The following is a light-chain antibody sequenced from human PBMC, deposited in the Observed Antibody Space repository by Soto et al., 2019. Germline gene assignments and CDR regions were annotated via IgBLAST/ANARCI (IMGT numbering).Light chain of an antibody. CDR3: QQYNNWPLA. CDR1: QSVSSN. CDR2: GAS. V-gene: IGKV3-15*01. Sequence: EIVMTQSPATLSVSPGERATLSCRASQSVSSNLAWYQQKPGQAPRVLIYGASTRATGIPARFSGSGSGTEFTLTISSLQSEDFAVYYCQQYNNWPLAFGQGTKVESK. J-gene: IGKJ1*01.